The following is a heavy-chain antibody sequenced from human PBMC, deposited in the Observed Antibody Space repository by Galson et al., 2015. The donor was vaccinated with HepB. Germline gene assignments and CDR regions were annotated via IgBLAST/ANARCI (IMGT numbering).Heavy chain of an antibody. V-gene: IGHV1-18*04. CDR1: GYTFTSYG. D-gene: IGHD4-17*01. Sequence: SVKVSCKASGYTFTSYGISWVRQAPGQGLEWMGWISAYNGNTNYAQKLQGRVTMTTDTSTSTAYMELRSLRSDDTAVYYCAGSLTTRGYYGMDVWGQGTTVTVSS. J-gene: IGHJ6*02. CDR2: ISAYNGNT. CDR3: AGSLTTRGYYGMDV.